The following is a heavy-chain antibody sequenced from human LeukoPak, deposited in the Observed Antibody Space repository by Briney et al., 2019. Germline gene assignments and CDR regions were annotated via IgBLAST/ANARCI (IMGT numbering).Heavy chain of an antibody. CDR2: INTNTGNP. J-gene: IGHJ5*01. CDR1: GYPFTSYV. CDR3: VRPLMDASSGWLFFGFDS. V-gene: IGHV7-4-1*02. D-gene: IGHD6-19*01. Sequence: ASVKVSCKAAGYPFTSYVLNWVRQAPGQGLEWMGWINTNTGNPTYAQGFTGRFVFSLDTSVSTAYLQISSLKAEDTAVYYCVRPLMDASSGWLFFGFDSWGQGTLVTVSS.